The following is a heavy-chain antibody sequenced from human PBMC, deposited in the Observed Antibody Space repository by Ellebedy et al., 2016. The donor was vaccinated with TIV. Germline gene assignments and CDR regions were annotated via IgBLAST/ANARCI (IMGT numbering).Heavy chain of an antibody. Sequence: MPSETLSLTCGVSGGQFSGYNYTWLRQSSGQGLEWIGHIREGGDTKYNPSIKRRVILSVDMSKRQFSLNLHSVTAADTAIYYCTRGRGLGFHYWGQGSLVTVSS. CDR2: IREGGDT. V-gene: IGHV4-34*01. D-gene: IGHD3-10*01. CDR3: TRGRGLGFHY. J-gene: IGHJ4*02. CDR1: GGQFSGYN.